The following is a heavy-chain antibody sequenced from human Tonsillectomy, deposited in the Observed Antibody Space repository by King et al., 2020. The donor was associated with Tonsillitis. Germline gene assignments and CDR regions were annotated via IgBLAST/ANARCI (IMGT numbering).Heavy chain of an antibody. Sequence: QLVQSGAEVKKPGASVRVSCKASGYTFTDYYMHWVRQAPGQGLEWMGWINPNSGGSNSAQKFQGSVTMTRDTSISAAYMELSRLRSDDKAVYYCARDHNIRLPATGFVYWGQGTLVTVSS. CDR1: GYTFTDYY. CDR2: INPNSGGS. V-gene: IGHV1-2*02. J-gene: IGHJ4*02. CDR3: ARDHNIRLPATGFVY. D-gene: IGHD2-21*02.